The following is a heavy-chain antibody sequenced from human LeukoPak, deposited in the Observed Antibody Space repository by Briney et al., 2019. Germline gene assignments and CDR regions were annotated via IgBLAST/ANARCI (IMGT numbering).Heavy chain of an antibody. J-gene: IGHJ4*02. Sequence: SETLTLTCTVSGGSISSYYWSWIRQPPGKGLEWIGYIYYSGSTNYNPSLKSRLTISVDTSKNQFSLKLSSVTAADTAVYYCARVRDRSSYFYDLDYWGQGTLVTVSS. CDR2: IYYSGST. CDR1: GGSISSYY. CDR3: ARVRDRSSYFYDLDY. D-gene: IGHD3-22*01. V-gene: IGHV4-59*01.